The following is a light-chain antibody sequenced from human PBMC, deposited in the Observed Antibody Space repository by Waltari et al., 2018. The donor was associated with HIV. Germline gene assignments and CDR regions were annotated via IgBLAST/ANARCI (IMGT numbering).Light chain of an antibody. CDR3: HQYNNWPQT. CDR2: GAS. Sequence: EIVMTQSPATLSMSPGERATLSCRASQSVSSNLAWYQQKPGQAPRVLIYGASTRATGIPARFSGSGSGTEFTLTISSLQSEDFAVYYCHQYNNWPQTFGQGTKVEIK. J-gene: IGKJ1*01. CDR1: QSVSSN. V-gene: IGKV3-15*01.